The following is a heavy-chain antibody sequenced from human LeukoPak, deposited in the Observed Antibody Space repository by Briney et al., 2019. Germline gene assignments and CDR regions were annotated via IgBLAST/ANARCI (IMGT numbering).Heavy chain of an antibody. CDR2: IRYDGSNK. CDR1: EFTFSSYV. J-gene: IGHJ4*02. Sequence: AGGSLRLSCAASEFTFSSYVMHWVRQAPGKGLEWVAFIRYDGSNKYYADSVKGRFTISRDNSKNTLYLQMDSLRAEDTAVYYCAKDLNDYGGTAFDYWGQGTLVTVSS. CDR3: AKDLNDYGGTAFDY. V-gene: IGHV3-30*02. D-gene: IGHD4-23*01.